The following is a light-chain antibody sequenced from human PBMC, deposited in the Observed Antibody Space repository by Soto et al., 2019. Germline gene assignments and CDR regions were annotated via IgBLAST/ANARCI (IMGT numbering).Light chain of an antibody. CDR3: QHYNNWPPWT. V-gene: IGKV3-15*01. Sequence: EIVMTQSPATLSVSPGERATLSCRASQSVSSNLAWYQQKPVQAPRLLIYRASTRATGIPARFSGSGSGTEFPLTISSLQSEDFAVYYCQHYNNWPPWTFGQGTKVEIK. CDR2: RAS. J-gene: IGKJ1*01. CDR1: QSVSSN.